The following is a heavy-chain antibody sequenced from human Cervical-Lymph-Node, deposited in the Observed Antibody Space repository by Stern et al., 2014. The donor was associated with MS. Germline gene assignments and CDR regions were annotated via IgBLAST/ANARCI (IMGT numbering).Heavy chain of an antibody. D-gene: IGHD3-22*01. CDR3: ARDSITYYYDSSAHDGLQH. V-gene: IGHV3-21*06. Sequence: VQLGQSGGGLVKPGGSLRLSCAASGFSFSSYSMNWVRQAPGKGPEWVSSISRSSSYIYNADSVKGRFTISRDNAKNSLYLQMNSLRVEDTAVYYCARDSITYYYDSSAHDGLQHWGQGTLVIVSS. CDR2: ISRSSSYI. CDR1: GFSFSSYS. J-gene: IGHJ1*01.